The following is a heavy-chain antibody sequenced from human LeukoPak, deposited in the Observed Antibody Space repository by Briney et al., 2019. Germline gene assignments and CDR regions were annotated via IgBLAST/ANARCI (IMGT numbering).Heavy chain of an antibody. CDR3: AGNKRWSSSLFYFDY. CDR1: GGSFSGYY. V-gene: IGHV4-34*01. CDR2: INHSGST. Sequence: SETLSLTCAVYGGSFSGYYWSWIRQPPGKGLEWIGEINHSGSTNYNPSLKSRVTISVDTSKNQFSLKLSSVTAADTAVYYCAGNKRWSSSLFYFDYWGQGTLVTVSS. J-gene: IGHJ4*02. D-gene: IGHD6-13*01.